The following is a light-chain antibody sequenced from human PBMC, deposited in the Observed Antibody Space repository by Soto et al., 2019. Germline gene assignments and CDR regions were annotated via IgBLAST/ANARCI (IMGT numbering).Light chain of an antibody. CDR1: SSDIGHYDY. CDR2: HVT. CDR3: CSLTTSHTYV. Sequence: QSVLTQPASVSGSPGQSITISCTGTSSDIGHYDYVSWYQQHPGKAPKLMIYHVTYRPSGVSNRYSGSKSGNSASLTISGLQSDYEADYYCCSLTTSHTYVFGSGTKLTVL. J-gene: IGLJ1*01. V-gene: IGLV2-14*03.